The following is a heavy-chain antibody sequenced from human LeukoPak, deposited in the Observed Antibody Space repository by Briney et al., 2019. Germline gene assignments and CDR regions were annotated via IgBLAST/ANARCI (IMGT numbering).Heavy chain of an antibody. CDR2: INHSGST. J-gene: IGHJ4*02. D-gene: IGHD5-12*01. V-gene: IGHV4-34*01. CDR3: ARGLITRAYSGYDERGFDY. Sequence: SETLSLTCAVYGGSFSGYYWSWIRQPPGKGLEWIGEINHSGSTNYNPSLKSRVTISVDTSKNQFSLKLSSVTAADTAVYYCARGLITRAYSGYDERGFDYWGQGTLVTVSS. CDR1: GGSFSGYY.